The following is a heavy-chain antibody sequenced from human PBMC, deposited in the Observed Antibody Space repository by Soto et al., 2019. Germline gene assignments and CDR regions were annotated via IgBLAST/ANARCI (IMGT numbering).Heavy chain of an antibody. CDR3: AKDTGSTAYLIDY. V-gene: IGHV3-33*06. CDR2: VWYEGSNK. CDR1: GFTFSNYC. J-gene: IGHJ4*02. D-gene: IGHD1-26*01. Sequence: GGSLRLSCAASGFTFSNYCMHWVRQAPGRGLDWLAAVWYEGSNKYYADSVEGRFTISRDNSKNTLYLQMNGLRAEDTAVYYCAKDTGSTAYLIDYWGQGT.